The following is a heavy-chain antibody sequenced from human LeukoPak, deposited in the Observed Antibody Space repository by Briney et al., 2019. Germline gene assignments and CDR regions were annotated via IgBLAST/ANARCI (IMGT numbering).Heavy chain of an antibody. CDR2: ISVYNSNT. D-gene: IGHD6-13*01. CDR3: ARETRYGSTWYYDH. V-gene: IGHV1-18*01. Sequence: ASVKVSCKASGYSFSSYGISWVRQAPGQGLEWMGWISVYNSNTNYAQNLQGRVTMTTDTSTSTAYMELRSLRSDDTAVFYCARETRYGSTWYYDHWGQGTLVTVAS. CDR1: GYSFSSYG. J-gene: IGHJ4*02.